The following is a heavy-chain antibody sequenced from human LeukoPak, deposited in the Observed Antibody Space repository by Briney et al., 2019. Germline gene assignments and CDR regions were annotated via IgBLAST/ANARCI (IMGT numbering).Heavy chain of an antibody. Sequence: ASVKVSCKASGYTFTSYYMHWVRQAPGQGLEWVGIINPSDGSTSYAQMVQGRITMTRDTSTSTVYIELSSLRSEDTAVYYCARSRDKSYFDYWGEGTLVTASS. CDR1: GYTFTSYY. CDR2: INPSDGST. V-gene: IGHV1-46*01. J-gene: IGHJ4*02. D-gene: IGHD5-24*01. CDR3: ARSRDKSYFDY.